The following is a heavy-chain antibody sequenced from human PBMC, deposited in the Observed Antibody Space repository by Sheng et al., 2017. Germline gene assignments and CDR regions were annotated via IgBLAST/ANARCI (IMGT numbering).Heavy chain of an antibody. CDR3: ARGVAEYYFDY. Sequence: QVQLVQSGAEVKKPGSSVKVSCKASGGTFSSYTISWVRQAPGQGLEWMGRIIPILGIANYAQKFQGRVTITADKSTSTAYMELSSLRSEDTAVYYCARGVAEYYFDYWGQGTLVTVSS. CDR2: IIPILGIA. V-gene: IGHV1-69*02. D-gene: IGHD2-15*01. CDR1: GGTFSSYT. J-gene: IGHJ4*02.